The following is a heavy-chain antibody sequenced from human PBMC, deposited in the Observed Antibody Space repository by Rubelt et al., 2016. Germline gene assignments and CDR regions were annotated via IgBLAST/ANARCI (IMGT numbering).Heavy chain of an antibody. CDR3: ARLRGSPQGAAFDI. CDR2: ICPGDSDT. J-gene: IGHJ3*02. CDR1: GYSFTTYW. Sequence: EVQLVQSGAEVKKPGASLKISCKGSGYSFTTYWIGWVRQMPGKGMECMGIICPGDSDTRYSPSFQGQGTISADKSISTAYLQWSSRKASDTAMYYCARLRGSPQGAAFDIWGQGTMVTVSS. D-gene: IGHD1-26*01. V-gene: IGHV5-51*01.